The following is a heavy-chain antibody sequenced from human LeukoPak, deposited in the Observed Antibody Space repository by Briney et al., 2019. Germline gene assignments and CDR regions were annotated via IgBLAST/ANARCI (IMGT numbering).Heavy chain of an antibody. CDR2: IKQDGSKK. CDR3: AKDRGLRNQWLQLTHDY. Sequence: GGSLRLSCVASGFPFSSYWMTWVRQAPGKGLEWVANIKQDGSKKSYVDSVKGRFTISRDNAKNSLYLQMNSLRAEDTALYYCAKDRGLRNQWLQLTHDYWGQGTLVSVSS. J-gene: IGHJ4*02. V-gene: IGHV3-7*03. D-gene: IGHD5-24*01. CDR1: GFPFSSYW.